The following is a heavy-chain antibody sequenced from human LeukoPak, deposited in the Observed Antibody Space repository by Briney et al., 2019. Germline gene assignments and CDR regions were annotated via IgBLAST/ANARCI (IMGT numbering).Heavy chain of an antibody. D-gene: IGHD3-9*01. V-gene: IGHV1-2*02. Sequence: ASVKVSCKAHGNIFTGYHIHWVRQAPGQGLEWMGWINPNSGGTNYAQKFQGRVTMTRDTSISTAYMELSRLRSDDTAVYYCARDEDDILTPGAFDIWGQGTMVTVSS. CDR1: GNIFTGYH. CDR3: ARDEDDILTPGAFDI. J-gene: IGHJ3*02. CDR2: INPNSGGT.